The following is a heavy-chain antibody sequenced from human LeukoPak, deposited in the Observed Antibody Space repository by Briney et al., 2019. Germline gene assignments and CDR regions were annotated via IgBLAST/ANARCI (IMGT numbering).Heavy chain of an antibody. D-gene: IGHD3-3*01. V-gene: IGHV3-9*01. Sequence: PGGSLRLSCAASGFTFDDYAMHWVRQAPGKGLEWVSGISWNSGSIGYADSVKGRFTISRDNSKNTLYLQMNSLRAEDTAVYYCAKDFWSGYDLNWFDPWGQGTLVTVSS. CDR2: ISWNSGSI. CDR1: GFTFDDYA. CDR3: AKDFWSGYDLNWFDP. J-gene: IGHJ5*02.